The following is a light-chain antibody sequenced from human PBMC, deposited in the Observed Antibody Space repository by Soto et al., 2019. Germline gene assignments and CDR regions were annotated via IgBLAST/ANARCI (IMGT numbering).Light chain of an antibody. Sequence: QISPSPSTPSASVRDKVTITFRASQSISSWLAWYQQKPGKAPKLLIYKAPSLESGVPSRFSGSGSGTEFTLTISSLQPDDFATYYCQQYNSYSGTFGQGTKVDIK. V-gene: IGKV1-5*03. CDR1: QSISSW. CDR2: KAP. CDR3: QQYNSYSGT. J-gene: IGKJ1*01.